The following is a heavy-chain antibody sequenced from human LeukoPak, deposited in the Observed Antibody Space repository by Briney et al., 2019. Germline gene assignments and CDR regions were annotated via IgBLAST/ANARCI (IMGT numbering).Heavy chain of an antibody. CDR1: GYTFTSYA. D-gene: IGHD5-24*01. CDR2: INAGNGNT. J-gene: IGHJ5*02. V-gene: IGHV1-3*01. CDR3: ARAVSAGQYWFDP. Sequence: ASVKVSCKASGYTFTSYAMHWVRQAPGQRLEWMGWINAGNGNTKYSQKFQGRVTITRDTSASTAYMELSSLRSEDTAVYYCARAVSAGQYWFDPWGQGTLVTVSS.